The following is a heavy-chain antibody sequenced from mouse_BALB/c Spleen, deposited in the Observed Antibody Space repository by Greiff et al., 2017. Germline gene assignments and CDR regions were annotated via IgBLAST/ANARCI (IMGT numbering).Heavy chain of an antibody. J-gene: IGHJ2*01. CDR1: GYTFTSYW. D-gene: IGHD2-10*02. V-gene: IGHV1-7*01. CDR2: INPSTGYT. CDR3: ARKGPVCPVDY. Sequence: QVQLQQSGAELAKPGASVKMSCKASGYTFTSYWMHWVKQRPGQGLEWIGYINPSTGYTEYNQKFKDKATLTADKSSSTAYMQLSSLTSEDSAVYYCARKGPVCPVDYWGQGTTLTVSS.